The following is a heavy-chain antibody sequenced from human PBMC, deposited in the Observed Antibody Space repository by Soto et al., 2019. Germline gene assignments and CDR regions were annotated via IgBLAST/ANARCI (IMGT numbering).Heavy chain of an antibody. J-gene: IGHJ4*02. CDR2: ISAYNGNT. V-gene: IGHV1-18*01. Sequence: QVQLVQSGAEVKKPGASVQVSCKASGYTFTSYGISWVRQAPGQGLEWMGWISAYNGNTNYAQKLQGRVTMTTDPSTSTAYLELRSLRSDDTAVYYCARGAYCSSTSCYAYFDYWGQGTLVTVSS. CDR3: ARGAYCSSTSCYAYFDY. D-gene: IGHD2-2*01. CDR1: GYTFTSYG.